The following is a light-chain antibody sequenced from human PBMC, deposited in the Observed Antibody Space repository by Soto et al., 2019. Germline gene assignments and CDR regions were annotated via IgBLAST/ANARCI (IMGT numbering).Light chain of an antibody. Sequence: DIQLTQSPPTLSASVGDRVTITCRASQSASTWLAWYQQKPGTAPKLLIYAASTLQSGVPSRFSGSGSGTEFTLTISSLQPEDFATYHCQQFNSYPLTFGGGTKVDIK. V-gene: IGKV1-5*01. CDR2: AAS. CDR1: QSASTW. CDR3: QQFNSYPLT. J-gene: IGKJ4*01.